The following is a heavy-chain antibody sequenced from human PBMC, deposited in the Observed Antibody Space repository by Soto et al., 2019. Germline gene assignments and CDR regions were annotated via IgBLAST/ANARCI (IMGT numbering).Heavy chain of an antibody. D-gene: IGHD6-13*01. J-gene: IGHJ1*01. CDR2: ISPRGST. CDR1: GGSISGSW. CDR3: AGHSGYSFLH. Sequence: QVQLQESGPGLVKPSGTLSLTCAVSGGSISGSWWSWVRQPPGKGLEWIGEISPRGSTNYNPSLKSRVTLSVDKSKNQFSLKVNSVTAADTAEYYCAGHSGYSFLHWGQGTLVTVSS. V-gene: IGHV4-4*02.